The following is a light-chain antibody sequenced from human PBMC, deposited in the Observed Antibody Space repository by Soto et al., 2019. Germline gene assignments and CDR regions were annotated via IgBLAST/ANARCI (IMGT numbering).Light chain of an antibody. CDR2: DVS. V-gene: IGLV2-14*01. CDR1: SSDVGGYNY. Sequence: QSALTQPASVSGSPGQSITISCTGTSSDVGGYNYVSWYQQHPGKAPKLMIYDVSNRPSGVSNRFSGSKSGNTASLTISGLQAADEADYYCSSYTRSSTLVFRGATKLTVL. CDR3: SSYTRSSTLV. J-gene: IGLJ2*01.